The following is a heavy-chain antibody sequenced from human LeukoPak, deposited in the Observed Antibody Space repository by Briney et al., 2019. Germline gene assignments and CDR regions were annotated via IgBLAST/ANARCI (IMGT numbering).Heavy chain of an antibody. J-gene: IGHJ2*01. CDR3: AKESGYCGGDCYPWYFDL. CDR2: ISSSSSYI. Sequence: GGSLRLSCAASGFTFSSYSMNWVRQAPGKGLEWVSSISSSSSYIYYADSVKGRFTISRDNSKNTLNLQMNSLRAEDTAVYYCAKESGYCGGDCYPWYFDLWGRGTLLTVSS. D-gene: IGHD2-21*02. V-gene: IGHV3-21*04. CDR1: GFTFSSYS.